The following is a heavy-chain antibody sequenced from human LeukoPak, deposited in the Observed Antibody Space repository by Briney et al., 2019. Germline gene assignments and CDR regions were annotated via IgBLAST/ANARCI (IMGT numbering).Heavy chain of an antibody. J-gene: IGHJ5*01. D-gene: IGHD3-10*01. CDR2: LYSSGST. CDR1: GGSISSSNHC. Sequence: SETLSLTCTVSGGSISSSNHCWGWVRQPPGKGLEWIGTLYSSGSTYYKPSLKSRVTISGDTSKKHFSLRLTSVTAADTAVYYCARLRPPIYYGSGTRGSWFDSWGQGTLVTVSS. CDR3: ARLRPPIYYGSGTRGSWFDS. V-gene: IGHV4-39*02.